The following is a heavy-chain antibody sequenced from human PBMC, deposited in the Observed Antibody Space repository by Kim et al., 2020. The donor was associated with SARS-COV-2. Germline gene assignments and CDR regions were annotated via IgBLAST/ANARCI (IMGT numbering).Heavy chain of an antibody. CDR3: AKGYSTTWYD. J-gene: IGHJ4*02. V-gene: IGHV3-23*01. D-gene: IGHD6-13*01. CDR2: ITGSGSST. Sequence: GGSLRLSCAASGFTFSSYAMSWVRQAPGQGLEWVSSITGSGSSTYYADSVKGRFTISKDTSKNTLHLQMNSLRAEDTAVYYCAKGYSTTWYDWGQGTLVTVSS. CDR1: GFTFSSYA.